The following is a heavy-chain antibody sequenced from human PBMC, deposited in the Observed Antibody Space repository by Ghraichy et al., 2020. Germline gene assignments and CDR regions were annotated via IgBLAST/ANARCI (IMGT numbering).Heavy chain of an antibody. V-gene: IGHV3-21*01. CDR3: APRAGAIGLGKGD. Sequence: GGSLRLSCAASGFTFSSYSMNWVRQAPGKGLEWVSSISSSSSYIYYADSVKGRFTISRDNAKNSLYLQMNSLRAEDTAVYYCAPRAGAIGLGKGDWGQGTLVTVSS. J-gene: IGHJ4*02. CDR1: GFTFSSYS. D-gene: IGHD3-16*02. CDR2: ISSSSSYI.